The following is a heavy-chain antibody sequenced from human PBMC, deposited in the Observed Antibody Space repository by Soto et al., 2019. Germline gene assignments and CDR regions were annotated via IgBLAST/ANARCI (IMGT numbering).Heavy chain of an antibody. V-gene: IGHV1-8*01. CDR3: ALEGSDYGDPNDAFDI. CDR2: MNPNSGNT. CDR1: GCTFTSYD. J-gene: IGHJ3*02. D-gene: IGHD4-17*01. Sequence: ASVKVSCKASGCTFTSYDINWVRQATGQGLEWMGWMNPNSGNTGYAHKFQGRVTMTRNTSTSTACMELSSMRSEDTAVYYCALEGSDYGDPNDAFDIWTQGTMVTVSS.